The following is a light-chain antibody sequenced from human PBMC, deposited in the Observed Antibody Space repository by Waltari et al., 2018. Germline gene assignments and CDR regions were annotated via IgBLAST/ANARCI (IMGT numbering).Light chain of an antibody. Sequence: SELTQPPSVYVSPGQTASITCSGDTLGNSNACWYQHRPGQSPVLVIYQSTNRPSGIPERFSASKSGNTATLTISGTQAMDEADYYCQAWDSSTAVVFGGGTKLTVL. V-gene: IGLV3-1*01. J-gene: IGLJ2*01. CDR2: QST. CDR3: QAWDSSTAVV. CDR1: TLGNSN.